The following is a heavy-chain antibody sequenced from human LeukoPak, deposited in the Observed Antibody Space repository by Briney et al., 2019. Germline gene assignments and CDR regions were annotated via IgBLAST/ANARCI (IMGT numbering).Heavy chain of an antibody. V-gene: IGHV1-46*01. CDR2: INPSGGST. J-gene: IGHJ4*02. D-gene: IGHD3-16*02. CDR1: GYTFTSYY. Sequence: ASVKVSCKASGYTFTSYYMHWVRQAPGQGLEWLGIINPSGGSTSYAQKFQGRVTMTRDTSTSTVYMELSSLRSEDTAVYYCARGHDYVWGSHRPFDYWGQGTLVTVSS. CDR3: ARGHDYVWGSHRPFDY.